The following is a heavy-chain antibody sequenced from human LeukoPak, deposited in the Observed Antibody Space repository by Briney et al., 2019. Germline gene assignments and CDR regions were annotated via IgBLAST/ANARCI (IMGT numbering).Heavy chain of an antibody. V-gene: IGHV3-23*01. J-gene: IGHJ4*02. CDR3: AKGTVTTLGYFDY. D-gene: IGHD4-17*01. CDR2: ISGSGGST. Sequence: PGGSLRLSCVASEFTFSTYGMNWVRQAPGKGLEWVSAISGSGGSTYYADSVKGRFTISRDNSKNTLYLQMNSLRAEDTAVYYCAKGTVTTLGYFDYWGQGTLVTVSS. CDR1: EFTFSTYG.